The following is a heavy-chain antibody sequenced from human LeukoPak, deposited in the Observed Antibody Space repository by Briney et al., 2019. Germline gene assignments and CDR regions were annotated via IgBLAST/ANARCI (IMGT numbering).Heavy chain of an antibody. CDR1: GFIFNGNI. D-gene: IGHD1-26*01. Sequence: GSLRLSCAASGFIFNGNILTWVRQAPGKGLEWVSSISSTGSSIYYADSLRGRFTISRDDARNSLYLQMNSLRVEDTAVYYCARASSGSYWGYAFDIWGQRTMVTVSS. CDR3: ARASSGSYWGYAFDI. V-gene: IGHV3-21*01. J-gene: IGHJ3*02. CDR2: ISSTGSSI.